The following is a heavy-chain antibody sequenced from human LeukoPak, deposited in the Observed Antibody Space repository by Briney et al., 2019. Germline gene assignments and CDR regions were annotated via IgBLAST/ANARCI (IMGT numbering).Heavy chain of an antibody. Sequence: SETLSLTCAVYGGSISSSNWWSWVRQPPGKGLEWIGEIYHSGSTNYNPSLKSRVTISVDKSKNQFSLKLSSVTAADTAVYYCARVTRKVTTVVYYYMDVWGKGTTVTVSS. CDR2: IYHSGST. CDR3: ARVTRKVTTVVYYYMDV. J-gene: IGHJ6*03. D-gene: IGHD4-17*01. CDR1: GGSISSSNW. V-gene: IGHV4-4*02.